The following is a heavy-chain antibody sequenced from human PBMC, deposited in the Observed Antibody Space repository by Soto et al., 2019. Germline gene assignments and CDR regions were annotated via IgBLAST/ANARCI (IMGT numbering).Heavy chain of an antibody. J-gene: IGHJ5*02. Sequence: SETLSLTCTVSGGSISSSYWSWIRQPPGKGLEWIGYIYDSGSTYYNSSLKSRVTMSVDTSKNQFSLKLSSVTAADTAVYDGARDPVGGNWFDPWGQGTLVTVSS. CDR2: IYDSGST. V-gene: IGHV4-59*12. D-gene: IGHD1-26*01. CDR3: ARDPVGGNWFDP. CDR1: GGSISSSY.